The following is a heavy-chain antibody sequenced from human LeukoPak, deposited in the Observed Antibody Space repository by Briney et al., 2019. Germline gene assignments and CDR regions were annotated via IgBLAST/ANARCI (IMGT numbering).Heavy chain of an antibody. CDR2: ISYDGSNE. V-gene: IGHV3-30*04. CDR1: GFTFSSYV. D-gene: IGHD4-17*01. Sequence: GGSLRLSCAASGFTFSSYVMHWVRQAPGKGLEWVAIISYDGSNEYYADSVKGRFTISRDNSKNTLYLQMNSLRAEDTAVYYCAKEHGDLLIDYWGQGTLVTVSS. J-gene: IGHJ4*02. CDR3: AKEHGDLLIDY.